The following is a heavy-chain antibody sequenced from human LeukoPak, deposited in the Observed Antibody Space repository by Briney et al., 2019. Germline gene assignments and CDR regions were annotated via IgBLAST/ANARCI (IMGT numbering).Heavy chain of an antibody. D-gene: IGHD6-19*01. CDR1: GYTFTGYY. CDR2: INPNSGGT. J-gene: IGHJ4*02. V-gene: IGHV1-2*02. Sequence: ASVKVSCKASGYTFTGYYMHWVRRAPGQGLEWMGWINPNSGGTNYAQKFQGRVTMTRDTSISTAYMELSRLRSDDTAVYYCARVSHSSGWYTSNPVFDYWGQGTLVTVSS. CDR3: ARVSHSSGWYTSNPVFDY.